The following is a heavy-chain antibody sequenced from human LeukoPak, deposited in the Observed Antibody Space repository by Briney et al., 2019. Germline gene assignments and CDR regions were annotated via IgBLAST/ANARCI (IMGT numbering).Heavy chain of an antibody. V-gene: IGHV1-2*02. Sequence: ASVKVSCKASGYTFTGYYMHWVRQAPGQGLEWMGWINPNSGGTNYAQKFQGRVTMTRDTSISTAYMELSRLRSDDTAVYYCARVKVSRPDYSRYFDYWGQGTLVTVSS. D-gene: IGHD4-11*01. J-gene: IGHJ4*02. CDR1: GYTFTGYY. CDR2: INPNSGGT. CDR3: ARVKVSRPDYSRYFDY.